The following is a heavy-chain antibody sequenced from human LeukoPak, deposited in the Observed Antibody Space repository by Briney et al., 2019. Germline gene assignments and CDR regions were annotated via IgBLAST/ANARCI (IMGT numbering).Heavy chain of an antibody. CDR3: AREKSSGIAAAGVDY. J-gene: IGHJ4*02. V-gene: IGHV1-69*13. CDR1: GGTFSSYA. Sequence: SVKVSCKASGGTFSSYAISWVRQAPGQGLEWMGGIIPIFGTANYAQKFQGRVTITADESTSTAYMGLSSLRSEDTAVYYCAREKSSGIAAAGVDYWGQGTLVTVSS. D-gene: IGHD6-13*01. CDR2: IIPIFGTA.